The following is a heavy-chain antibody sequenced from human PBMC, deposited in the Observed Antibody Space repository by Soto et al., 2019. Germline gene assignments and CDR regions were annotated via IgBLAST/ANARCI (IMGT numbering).Heavy chain of an antibody. CDR1: GYTFPSHG. D-gene: IGHD3-16*01. V-gene: IGHV1-18*01. CDR2: ISAYNGNT. CDR3: AQRLGGKYFQD. Sequence: QVQLVQSGAEVKKPGASVKVSCKASGYTFPSHGISWVRQAPGQGLEWMGWISAYNGNTNYAQKFQSRVTMTTDTSTSTAYMELRGLRSDDTGVYYCAQRLGGKYFQDWGQGTLVTVSS. J-gene: IGHJ1*01.